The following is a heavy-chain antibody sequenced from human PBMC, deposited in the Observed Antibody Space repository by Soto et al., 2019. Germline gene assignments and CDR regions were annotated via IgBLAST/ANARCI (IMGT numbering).Heavy chain of an antibody. CDR3: PGGPSRGDYFGC. J-gene: IGHJ4*02. CDR1: GGPISSYY. V-gene: IGHV4-59*01. CDR2: NYYSGST. Sequence: PSETLSLTCTVSGGPISSYYWSWIRQPPGKGLEWIGYNYYSGSTNYNPSLKSRVTISVITSKNQLSRKLSSFTASDPALYYCPGGPSRGDYFGCWGQGNLVTVSS. D-gene: IGHD3-10*01.